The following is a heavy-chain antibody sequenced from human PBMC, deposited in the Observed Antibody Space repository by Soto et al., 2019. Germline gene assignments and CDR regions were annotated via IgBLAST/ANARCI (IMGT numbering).Heavy chain of an antibody. CDR2: ISSSSSYI. Sequence: EVQLVESGGGLVKPGGSLRLSCAASGFTFSSYSMNWVRQAPGKGLEWVSSISSSSSYIYYADSVKGRFTISRDNAKNSLYLQMNGLRAEDTAVYYCARAYDGPAAVDYWGQGTLVTVSS. D-gene: IGHD2-2*01. CDR3: ARAYDGPAAVDY. J-gene: IGHJ4*02. CDR1: GFTFSSYS. V-gene: IGHV3-21*01.